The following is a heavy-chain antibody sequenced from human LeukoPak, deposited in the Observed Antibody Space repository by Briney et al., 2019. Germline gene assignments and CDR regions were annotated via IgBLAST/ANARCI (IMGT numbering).Heavy chain of an antibody. CDR3: AKDMNYYGSGSCDY. Sequence: GGSLTLSCAVSGLTFRCYVLSWLRQAPPKGLEWVSSVSGSCCSTFYPDFLQGRCPIIRENSKNTLYLQMNSLGAEDTAVYYYAKDMNYYGSGSCDYWGQGTLVTVSS. V-gene: IGHV3-23*01. CDR2: VSGSCCST. J-gene: IGHJ4*02. CDR1: GLTFRCYV. D-gene: IGHD3-10*01.